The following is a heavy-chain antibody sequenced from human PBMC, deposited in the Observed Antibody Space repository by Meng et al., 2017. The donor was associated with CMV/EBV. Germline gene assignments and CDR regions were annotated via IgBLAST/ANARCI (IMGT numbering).Heavy chain of an antibody. V-gene: IGHV3-9*01. CDR1: GFTFDDYA. D-gene: IGHD2-2*02. CDR2: ISWNSGSI. J-gene: IGHJ2*01. CDR3: AKDGQRWGGEYQLLYEYFDL. Sequence: GGSLRLSCAASGFTFDDYAMHWVRQAPGKGLEWVSGISWNSGSIGYADSVKGRFTISRDNAKNSLYLQMNSLRAEDTALYYCAKDGQRWGGEYQLLYEYFDLWGRGTLVTVSS.